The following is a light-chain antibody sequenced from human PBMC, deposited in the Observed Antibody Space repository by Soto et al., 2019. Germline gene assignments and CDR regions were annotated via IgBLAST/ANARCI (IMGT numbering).Light chain of an antibody. V-gene: IGKV3-15*01. J-gene: IGKJ2*01. Sequence: EILMTQSPATLSVSPGESATLSCRASQSVRTHLAWYQQKPGQAPRLLIHGASTRATGIPDRFRGSGSGTEFTLTITSLQSEDFGVYYCQQYSNWPPYTFGQGTKVDIK. CDR2: GAS. CDR1: QSVRTH. CDR3: QQYSNWPPYT.